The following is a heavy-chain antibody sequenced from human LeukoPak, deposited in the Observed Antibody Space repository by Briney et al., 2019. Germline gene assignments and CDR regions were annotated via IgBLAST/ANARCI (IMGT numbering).Heavy chain of an antibody. D-gene: IGHD6-13*01. Sequence: PGGSLRLSCAAPGFTFSSYGMSWVRQAPGKGLKWVSDISASGGSTYYADSVKGRFTISRDNSKKTLHLQMNSLRAEDTAIHYCAKASSAGDSSSWNYWGQGILVTVS. CDR2: ISASGGST. V-gene: IGHV3-23*01. J-gene: IGHJ4*02. CDR1: GFTFSSYG. CDR3: AKASSAGDSSSWNY.